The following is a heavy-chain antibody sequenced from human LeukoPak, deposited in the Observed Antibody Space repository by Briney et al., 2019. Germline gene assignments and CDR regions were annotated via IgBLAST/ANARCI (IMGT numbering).Heavy chain of an antibody. Sequence: GGSLRLSCAASGFTFSSYWMSWVRQAPGKGLEWVANIKQDGSEKYYVDSEKGRFTISRDNAKNSLYLQMNSLRAEDTAVYYCARVAQDTMIVVVIRYYYYYYMDVWGKGTTVTISS. J-gene: IGHJ6*03. CDR3: ARVAQDTMIVVVIRYYYYYYMDV. CDR2: IKQDGSEK. CDR1: GFTFSSYW. D-gene: IGHD3-22*01. V-gene: IGHV3-7*01.